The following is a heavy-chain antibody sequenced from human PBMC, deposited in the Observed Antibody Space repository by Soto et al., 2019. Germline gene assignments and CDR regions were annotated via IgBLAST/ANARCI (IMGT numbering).Heavy chain of an antibody. V-gene: IGHV1-69*13. J-gene: IGHJ6*02. CDR3: ARAHCSGGSCYSSSYYYGMDV. CDR1: GGTFSSYA. D-gene: IGHD2-15*01. CDR2: IIPIFGTA. Sequence: ASVKVSCKASGGTFSSYAISWVRQAPGQGLEWMGGIIPIFGTANYAQKFQGRVTITADESTSTAYMELSSLRSEDTAVYYCARAHCSGGSCYSSSYYYGMDVWGQGTTVTVSS.